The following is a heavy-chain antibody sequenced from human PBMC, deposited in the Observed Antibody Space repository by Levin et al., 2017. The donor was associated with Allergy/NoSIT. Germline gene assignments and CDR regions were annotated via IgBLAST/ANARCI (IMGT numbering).Heavy chain of an antibody. CDR3: ARDRGFYDDSSYFYHYGMDV. J-gene: IGHJ6*02. CDR2: FYYSGDT. D-gene: IGHD4-17*01. V-gene: IGHV4-39*07. CDR1: GGSISGSTFY. Sequence: SETLSLTCSVSGGSISGSTFYWGWIRQPPGKGLEWIGSFYYSGDTYYNPSLRSRVTISVDTSKNQFSLRVSSVTAADTAVYYCARDRGFYDDSSYFYHYGMDVWGQGTTVTVSS.